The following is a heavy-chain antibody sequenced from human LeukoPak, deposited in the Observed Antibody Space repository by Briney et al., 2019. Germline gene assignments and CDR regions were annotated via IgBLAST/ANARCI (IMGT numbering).Heavy chain of an antibody. CDR3: ARLFGVVPYYYYMDV. Sequence: GGSLRLSCAASGFTFSSYSMNWVRQAPGKGLEWVSYISSSSSTIYYADSVKGRFTISRDNAKNSLYLQMNSLRAEDTAVYYCARLFGVVPYYYYMDVWGKGTTVTVSS. D-gene: IGHD3-16*01. CDR1: GFTFSSYS. CDR2: ISSSSSTI. V-gene: IGHV3-48*01. J-gene: IGHJ6*03.